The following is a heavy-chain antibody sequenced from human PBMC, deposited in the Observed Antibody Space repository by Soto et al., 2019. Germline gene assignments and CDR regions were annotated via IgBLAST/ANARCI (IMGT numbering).Heavy chain of an antibody. CDR1: GGSIGSGGYS. Sequence: SETLSLTCAVSGGSIGSGGYSWGWMRQPPGKGLEWIGYIYHSGSTYYNPPLKRRVTISVDRSKNQFYLKLSSVNAADTDVYSCPRAAGDRNYFDYWGEGTLVPVFS. D-gene: IGHD2-21*01. V-gene: IGHV4-30-2*01. CDR3: PRAAGDRNYFDY. CDR2: IYHSGST. J-gene: IGHJ4*02.